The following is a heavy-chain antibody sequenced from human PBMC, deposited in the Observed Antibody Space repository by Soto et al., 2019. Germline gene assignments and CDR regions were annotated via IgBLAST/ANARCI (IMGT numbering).Heavy chain of an antibody. CDR2: ISAYNGNT. CDR3: ARDGTPGTIFGVVLLRAYYMDV. D-gene: IGHD3-3*01. CDR1: GYTFTSYG. Sequence: ASVKVSCKASGYTFTSYGISWVRQAPGQGLEWMGWISAYNGNTNYAQKLQGRVTMTTDTSTSTAYMELRSLRSDDTAVYYCARDGTPGTIFGVVLLRAYYMDVWGKGTTVTVSS. J-gene: IGHJ6*03. V-gene: IGHV1-18*01.